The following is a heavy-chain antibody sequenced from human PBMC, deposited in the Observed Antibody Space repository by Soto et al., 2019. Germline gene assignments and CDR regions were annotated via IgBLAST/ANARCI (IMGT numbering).Heavy chain of an antibody. CDR3: ARVGGYSYGSPSPSPRPPFDP. Sequence: ASVKVSCKASGYTFTSYGTTWVRQAPGQGLEWMGWISAYNGNTNYAQKLQGRVTMTTDTSTSTAYMELSSVTAADTAVYYCARVGGYSYGSPSPSPRPPFDPWGQGTLVTVSS. CDR1: GYTFTSYG. J-gene: IGHJ5*02. V-gene: IGHV1-18*01. CDR2: ISAYNGNT. D-gene: IGHD5-18*01.